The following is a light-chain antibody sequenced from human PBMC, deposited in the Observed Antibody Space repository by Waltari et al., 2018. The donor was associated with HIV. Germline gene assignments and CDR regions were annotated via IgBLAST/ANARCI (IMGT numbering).Light chain of an antibody. J-gene: IGKJ1*01. Sequence: DIQMTQSPSTLSASVGDRVTLTCRASQSISTWLAWYQQKPGKAPKLLIYRASTLESGVPSRFSGRGSGTDFTLTISSLQPDDFAAYFCQHCNNYPWTFGQGTKVETK. V-gene: IGKV1-5*03. CDR2: RAS. CDR1: QSISTW. CDR3: QHCNNYPWT.